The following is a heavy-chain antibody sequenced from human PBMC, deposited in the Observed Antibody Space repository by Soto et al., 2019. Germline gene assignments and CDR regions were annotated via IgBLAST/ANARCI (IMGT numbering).Heavy chain of an antibody. J-gene: IGHJ6*02. Sequence: GSLRLSCAASGFTFISYSINCFRQAPWKGLEWVSYISSSSSTIYYADSVKGRFTISRDNAKNSLYLQMNSLRDEDTAVYYCARVELLVYGMDVWGQGTTVTVSS. D-gene: IGHD1-26*01. CDR2: ISSSSSTI. V-gene: IGHV3-48*02. CDR1: GFTFISYS. CDR3: ARVELLVYGMDV.